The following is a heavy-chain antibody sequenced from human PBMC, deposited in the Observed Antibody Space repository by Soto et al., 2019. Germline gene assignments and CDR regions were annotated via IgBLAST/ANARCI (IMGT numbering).Heavy chain of an antibody. CDR2: INHSGST. CDR3: ARVRVLRYFDWLSDVDY. V-gene: IGHV4-34*01. CDR1: GGSFSGYY. D-gene: IGHD3-9*01. J-gene: IGHJ4*02. Sequence: QVQLQQWGAGLLKPSETLSLTCAVYGGSFSGYYWSWIRQPPGKGLEWIGEINHSGSTNYNPSLKIRVTISVDTSKNQFSLKLSSVTAADTAVYYCARVRVLRYFDWLSDVDYWGQGTLVTVSS.